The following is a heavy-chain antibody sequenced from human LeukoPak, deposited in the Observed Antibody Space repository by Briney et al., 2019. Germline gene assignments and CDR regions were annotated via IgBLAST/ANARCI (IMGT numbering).Heavy chain of an antibody. J-gene: IGHJ1*01. CDR1: GGSISSGDYY. D-gene: IGHD6-13*01. V-gene: IGHV4-30-4*08. CDR3: ARKISIEAAAAGTAEYFQH. CDR2: IYYSGST. Sequence: SQTLSLTCTVSGGSISSGDYYWSWIRQPPGKGLVWIGYIYYSGSTYYNPSLKSRVTISVDTSKNQFSLKLSSVTAADTAVYYCARKISIEAAAAGTAEYFQHWGQGTLVTVSS.